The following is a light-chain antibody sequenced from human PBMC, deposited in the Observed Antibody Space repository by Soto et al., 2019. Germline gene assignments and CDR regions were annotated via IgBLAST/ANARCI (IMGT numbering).Light chain of an antibody. CDR3: QQYSGYSRA. J-gene: IGKJ1*01. V-gene: IGKV1-5*03. CDR1: QSISSW. Sequence: DIQMTQSPSTLSASVGDRVTITCRASQSISSWLAWYQQRPGKAPKLLIYKASSLESGFPSRVSGSGSGTELALTIRSLQPDDVATYYCQQYSGYSRAFGQGTKGDSK. CDR2: KAS.